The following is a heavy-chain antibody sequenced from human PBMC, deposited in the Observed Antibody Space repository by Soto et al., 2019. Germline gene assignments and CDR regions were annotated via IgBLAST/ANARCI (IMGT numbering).Heavy chain of an antibody. CDR2: IWFDGTNK. D-gene: IGHD4-17*01. V-gene: IGHV3-33*06. CDR1: GFTFRSYG. CDR3: AKDFTTVSTPH. J-gene: IGHJ4*02. Sequence: GGSLRLSCEASGFTFRSYGMHWVRQAPGKGLEWVAVIWFDGTNKFYAESVKGRFTISRDNPKNTLYLQMNSVRPEDTAVYYCAKDFTTVSTPHWGQGALVTVSS.